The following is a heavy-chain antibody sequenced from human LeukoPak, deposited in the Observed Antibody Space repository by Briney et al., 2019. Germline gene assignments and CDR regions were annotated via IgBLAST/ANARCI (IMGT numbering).Heavy chain of an antibody. CDR1: GGSISSYY. J-gene: IGHJ4*02. D-gene: IGHD2-2*01. Sequence: SETLSLTCTVSGGSISSYYWSWIRQPAGKGLEWIGRFYTSGSTNYNPSLKSRVTMSVDTSKNHFSLKLSSVTAADTAVYYCARGYCSSTSCYAGDYFDYWGQGTLVTVSS. CDR3: ARGYCSSTSCYAGDYFDY. V-gene: IGHV4-4*07. CDR2: FYTSGST.